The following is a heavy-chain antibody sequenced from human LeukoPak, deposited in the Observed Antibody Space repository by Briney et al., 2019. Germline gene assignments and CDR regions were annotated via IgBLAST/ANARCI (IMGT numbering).Heavy chain of an antibody. CDR2: IKQDGSEK. CDR3: AGGGS. J-gene: IGHJ5*02. Sequence: GGSLRLSCAASGFTFSSYEMNWVRQAPGKGLEWVANIKQDGSEKYYVDSVKGRFTISTDIAKGSLYLQMNSLRAEDTAVYYCAGGGSWGQGTLVTVSS. CDR1: GFTFSSYE. V-gene: IGHV3-7*04.